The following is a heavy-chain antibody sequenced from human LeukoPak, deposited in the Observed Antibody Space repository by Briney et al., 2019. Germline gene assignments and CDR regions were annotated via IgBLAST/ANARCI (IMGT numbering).Heavy chain of an antibody. J-gene: IGHJ3*02. CDR1: GFTFSTYG. CDR3: ARPDHGGAFDI. V-gene: IGHV3-30*02. CDR2: IRYDGSIK. Sequence: GGSLRLSCAASGFTFSTYGMHWVRQAPGKGLEWVTFIRYDGSIKYYADSVKGRFTTSRDNSKNTLYLHMNSLRAEDTAVYHCARPDHGGAFDIWGQGTMVTVSS. D-gene: IGHD4-23*01.